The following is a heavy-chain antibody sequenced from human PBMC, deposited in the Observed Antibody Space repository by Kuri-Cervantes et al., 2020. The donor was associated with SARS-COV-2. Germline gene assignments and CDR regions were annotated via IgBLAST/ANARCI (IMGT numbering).Heavy chain of an antibody. CDR1: GFTFSSYA. CDR2: ISSNGGST. V-gene: IGHV3-64D*08. D-gene: IGHD4-17*01. Sequence: GESLKISCSASGFTFSSYAMHWVRQAPGKGLEYVSAISSNGGSTYYADSVKGRFTISRDNSKNTLYLQMSSLRAEDTAVYYCVKDVGYGDLAFGYWGQGTLVTAPQ. CDR3: VKDVGYGDLAFGY. J-gene: IGHJ4*02.